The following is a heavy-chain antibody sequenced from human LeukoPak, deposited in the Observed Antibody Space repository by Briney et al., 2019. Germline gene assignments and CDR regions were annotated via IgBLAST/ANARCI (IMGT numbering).Heavy chain of an antibody. Sequence: SETLSLTCTVSGGSISSYYWSWIRQPAGKGLEWIGHIYSSGSSNYNPSLKSRVTMSVDTSTNHFSLKLTSVTAADTAVYYCARRWTGENAFDIWGQGTMVTVSS. V-gene: IGHV4-4*07. CDR2: IYSSGSS. CDR1: GGSISSYY. D-gene: IGHD3/OR15-3a*01. CDR3: ARRWTGENAFDI. J-gene: IGHJ3*02.